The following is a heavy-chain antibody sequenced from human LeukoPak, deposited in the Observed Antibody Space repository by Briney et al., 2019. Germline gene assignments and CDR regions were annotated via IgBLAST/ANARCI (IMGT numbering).Heavy chain of an antibody. CDR3: TKCGDYDILTPSDY. J-gene: IGHJ4*02. V-gene: IGHV3-23*01. CDR1: GFTFSSYA. CDR2: ISGSGGST. Sequence: GGSLRLSCAASGFTFSSYAMSWVRQAPGKGLEWVSAISGSGGSTYYADSVKGRFTISRDNSKNTLYLQMNSLRAEDTAVYYCTKCGDYDILTPSDYWGQGTLVTVSS. D-gene: IGHD3-9*01.